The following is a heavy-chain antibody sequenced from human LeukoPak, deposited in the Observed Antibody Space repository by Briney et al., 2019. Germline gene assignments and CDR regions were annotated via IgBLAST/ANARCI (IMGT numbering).Heavy chain of an antibody. CDR3: VRDQGTTMTSYAFHI. D-gene: IGHD4-17*01. Sequence: PGGSLRLSCAASGFIFSTYWMTWVRQAPGKGLEWVANIKQDGSEKNYVDSVKGRFFISRDNTNNTVYLQLNSLRAEDTAVYSCVRDQGTTMTSYAFHIWGPGTMVTVSS. V-gene: IGHV3-7*01. CDR1: GFIFSTYW. CDR2: IKQDGSEK. J-gene: IGHJ3*02.